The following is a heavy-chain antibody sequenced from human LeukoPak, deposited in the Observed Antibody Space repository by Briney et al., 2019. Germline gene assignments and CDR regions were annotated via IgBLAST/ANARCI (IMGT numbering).Heavy chain of an antibody. CDR3: ARTYYDFWSGYPNWFDP. V-gene: IGHV4-59*08. Sequence: SETLSLTCTVSGGYTSSYYWSRIRQPPGKGLEWIGYIYYSGSTNYNPSLKSRVTISVDTSKNQFSLKLSSVTAAGTAVYYCARTYYDFWSGYPNWFDPWGQGTLVTVSS. CDR1: GGYTSSYY. D-gene: IGHD3-3*01. CDR2: IYYSGST. J-gene: IGHJ5*02.